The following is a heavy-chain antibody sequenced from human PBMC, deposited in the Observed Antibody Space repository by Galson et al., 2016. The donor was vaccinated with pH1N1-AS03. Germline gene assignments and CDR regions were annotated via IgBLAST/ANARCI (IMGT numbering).Heavy chain of an antibody. CDR3: ARGGLSTTVSLFQH. Sequence: CAISGDSVSSDRAAWNWIRQSPSRGLEWLGRTDYRSKWYYDYAVSVESRMTIRPDTSKNQVSLQLNSVTPEDAAVYYCARGGLSTTVSLFQHWGQGTLVTVSS. CDR2: TDYRSKWYY. CDR1: GDSVSSDRAA. V-gene: IGHV6-1*01. D-gene: IGHD3-3*02. J-gene: IGHJ1*01.